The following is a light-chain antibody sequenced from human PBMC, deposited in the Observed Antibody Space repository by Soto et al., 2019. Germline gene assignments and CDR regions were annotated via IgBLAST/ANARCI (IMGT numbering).Light chain of an antibody. V-gene: IGKV3-15*01. CDR2: GAS. Sequence: EIVLTQSPATLSVFPGEKATLSCGASQSVSNNLAWYHQKPGQAPRPLIYGASTRATGVPARFSGSGSGTEFPLTISSLQSEYSAIYYCQQYSSWPFTFGPGTKVAIE. J-gene: IGKJ3*01. CDR3: QQYSSWPFT. CDR1: QSVSNN.